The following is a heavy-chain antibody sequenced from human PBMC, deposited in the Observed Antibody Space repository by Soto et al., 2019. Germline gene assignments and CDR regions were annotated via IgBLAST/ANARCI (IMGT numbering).Heavy chain of an antibody. V-gene: IGHV3-30-3*01. J-gene: IGHJ5*02. CDR2: ISYDGTTK. CDR3: TRDQSSTVATSTHFDP. D-gene: IGHD4-17*01. CDR1: GFTFRSYA. Sequence: GGSLRLSCAASGFTFRSYALEWVRQAPGKGLEWVAVISYDGTTKYYADSVKGRFTISRDNSKNTLYLQMNSLRAEDTAMYYCTRDQSSTVATSTHFDPWGQGTLVTVSS.